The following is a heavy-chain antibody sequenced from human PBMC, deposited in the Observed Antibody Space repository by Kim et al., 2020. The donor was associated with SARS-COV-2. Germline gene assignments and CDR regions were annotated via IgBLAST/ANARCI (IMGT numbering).Heavy chain of an antibody. Sequence: DSVKGRFTISRDNSKNTLYLQMNSLRAEDTAVYYCAKGGTQIGYYYGMDVWGQGTTVTVSS. D-gene: IGHD1-1*01. V-gene: IGHV3-30*02. J-gene: IGHJ6*02. CDR3: AKGGTQIGYYYGMDV.